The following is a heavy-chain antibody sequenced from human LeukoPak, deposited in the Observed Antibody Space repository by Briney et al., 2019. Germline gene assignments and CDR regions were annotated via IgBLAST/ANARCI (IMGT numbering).Heavy chain of an antibody. CDR1: GGSISSSSYF. V-gene: IGHV4-39*01. Sequence: SETLSLTCTVSGGSISSSSYFWGWIRQPPGKGLEWIGSIYYSGNTYYNPSLKSRVTISLDTPKSQFSLKLGSVTAADTAVYYCARRNRWELLDFWGQGTLVTVSS. J-gene: IGHJ4*02. CDR3: ARRNRWELLDF. D-gene: IGHD1-26*01. CDR2: IYYSGNT.